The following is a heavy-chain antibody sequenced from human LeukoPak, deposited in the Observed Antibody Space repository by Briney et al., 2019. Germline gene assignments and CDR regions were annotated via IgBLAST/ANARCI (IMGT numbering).Heavy chain of an antibody. CDR3: ARDPGSGWAFDY. V-gene: IGHV3-21*01. D-gene: IGHD6-19*01. CDR2: ISSSGSYI. Sequence: GGSLRLSCAASRFTFSSYSMNWVRQAPGKGLEWVSSISSSGSYIYYADSVKGRFTISRDNAKNSLYLQMNSLRAEDTAVYYCARDPGSGWAFDYWGQGTLVTVSS. J-gene: IGHJ4*02. CDR1: RFTFSSYS.